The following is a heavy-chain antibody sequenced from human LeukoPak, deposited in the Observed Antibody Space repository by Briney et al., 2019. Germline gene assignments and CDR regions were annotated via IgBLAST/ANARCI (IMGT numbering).Heavy chain of an antibody. J-gene: IGHJ4*02. CDR2: IRGSGGST. D-gene: IGHD3-3*01. CDR1: GFTFSSYA. V-gene: IGHV3-23*01. Sequence: QTGGSLRLSCAASGFTFSSYAMSWVRQAPGKGLEWVSAIRGSGGSTYYADSVKGRFTISRDNSKNTLYLQMNSLRAEDTAVYYCAKAGSSTIFGVVRPLPGYWGQGTLVTVSS. CDR3: AKAGSSTIFGVVRPLPGY.